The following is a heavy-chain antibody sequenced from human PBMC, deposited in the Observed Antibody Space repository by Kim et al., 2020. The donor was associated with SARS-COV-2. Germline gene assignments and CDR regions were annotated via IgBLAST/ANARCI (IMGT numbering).Heavy chain of an antibody. V-gene: IGHV3-73*01. D-gene: IGHD2-2*01. J-gene: IGHJ5*02. Sequence: GGSLRLSCAASGFTFSGSAVHWVRQASGKGLEWVGRIKRKGNSYATAYAASVKGRFTISRDDSKNTAYLQMNSLKTEDTAVYYCINGYCSSTACYPKFDPWGQGTLVTVSS. CDR2: IKRKGNSYAT. CDR3: INGYCSSTACYPKFDP. CDR1: GFTFSGSA.